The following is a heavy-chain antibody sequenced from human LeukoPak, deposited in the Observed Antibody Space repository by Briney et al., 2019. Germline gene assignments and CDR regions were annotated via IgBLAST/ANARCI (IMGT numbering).Heavy chain of an antibody. CDR2: IYYSGST. J-gene: IGHJ4*02. Sequence: SETLSLTCTVSGGSISSSSYYWGWIRQPPGKGLERIGSIYYSGSTYYNPSLKSRVTISVDTSKNQFSLKLSSVTAADTAVYYCARVRYSGSYYGPHYFDYWGQGTLVTVSS. V-gene: IGHV4-39*07. CDR1: GGSISSSSYY. D-gene: IGHD1-26*01. CDR3: ARVRYSGSYYGPHYFDY.